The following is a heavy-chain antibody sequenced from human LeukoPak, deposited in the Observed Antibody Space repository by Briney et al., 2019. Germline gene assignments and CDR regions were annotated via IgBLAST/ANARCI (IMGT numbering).Heavy chain of an antibody. CDR3: ASPQSNGYYYYYGMDV. V-gene: IGHV1-2*02. CDR2: INPNSGGT. J-gene: IGHJ6*02. Sequence: GASVTVSCTASGYTFTGYYMHWVRQAPGQGLEWMGWINPNSGGTNYAQKFQGRVTMTRDTSISTAYMELSRLRSDDTAVYYCASPQSNGYYYYYGMDVWGQGTTVTVSS. D-gene: IGHD4-11*01. CDR1: GYTFTGYY.